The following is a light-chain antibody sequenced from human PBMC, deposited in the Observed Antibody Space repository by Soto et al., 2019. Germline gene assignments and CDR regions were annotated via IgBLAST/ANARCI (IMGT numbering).Light chain of an antibody. Sequence: QSVLTQSPSASASLGASVKLTCTLSSENSSYAIAWHQQQPEKGPRYLMKLNSDGSHSKGDGIPDRFSGSSSGAERYLTISSLQSEDEADYYCQTWGTGIQVFGTGTKVTVL. CDR3: QTWGTGIQV. V-gene: IGLV4-69*01. CDR1: SENSSYA. J-gene: IGLJ1*01. CDR2: LNSDGSH.